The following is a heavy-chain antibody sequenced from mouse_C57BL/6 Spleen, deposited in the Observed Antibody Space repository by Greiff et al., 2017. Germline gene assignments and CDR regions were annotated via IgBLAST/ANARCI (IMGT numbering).Heavy chain of an antibody. V-gene: IGHV1-69*01. Sequence: QVQLQQPGAELVMPGASVKLSCKASGYTFTSYWMHWVKQRPGQGLEWIGEIDPSDSYTNYNQKFKGKSTLTVDKASSTAYMQLSSLTSEDSAVYYCARSATGNYAMDYWGQGTSVTVSS. D-gene: IGHD4-1*02. CDR1: GYTFTSYW. J-gene: IGHJ4*01. CDR3: ARSATGNYAMDY. CDR2: IDPSDSYT.